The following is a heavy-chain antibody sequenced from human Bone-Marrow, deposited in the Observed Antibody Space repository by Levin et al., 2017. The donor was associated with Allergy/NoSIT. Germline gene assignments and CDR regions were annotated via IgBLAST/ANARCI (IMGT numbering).Heavy chain of an antibody. CDR1: GYSISNGYN. CDR2: IYHSGST. CDR3: ARAGMITFGGSHFDY. V-gene: IGHV4-38-2*01. D-gene: IGHD3-16*01. Sequence: SSETLSLTCGVSGYSISNGYNWGWIRQSPGKGLEWIASIYHSGSTYYNPSLKSRVTISVDTSKNQFSLKLSSLTAADPAVYYCARAGMITFGGSHFDYWGQGALVTVSS. J-gene: IGHJ4*02.